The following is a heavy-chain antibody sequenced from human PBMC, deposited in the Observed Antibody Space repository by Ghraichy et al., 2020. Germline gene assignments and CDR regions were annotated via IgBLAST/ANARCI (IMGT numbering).Heavy chain of an antibody. V-gene: IGHV3-23*01. J-gene: IGHJ4*02. CDR2: ISDSGIST. CDR3: AKADCSSSTCYRASDS. D-gene: IGHD2-2*01. CDR1: GFTFSSYA. Sequence: GGSLRLSCAASGFTFSSYAMSWVRQAPGRGLEWVSSISDSGISTYYADSVKGRFTISRDNSKNTRCLQMNSLRAEDTAVYYCAKADCSSSTCYRASDSWGQGTLVTVSS.